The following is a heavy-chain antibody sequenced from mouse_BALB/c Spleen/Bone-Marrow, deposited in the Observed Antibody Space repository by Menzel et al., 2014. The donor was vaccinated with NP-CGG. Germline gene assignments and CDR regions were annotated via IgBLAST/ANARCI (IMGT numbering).Heavy chain of an antibody. CDR3: ARHEGGEMGFDY. D-gene: IGHD2-3*01. CDR2: FYPGSGSI. Sequence: QVQLKESGAGLAKPGASVKLSCKASGYTFTEYIIHWVKQRSGQGLEWIGWFYPGSGSIKYNEKFKDKATLTADKSSSTVYMELSRLTSEDSAVYFCARHEGGEMGFDYWGQGTTLTVSS. CDR1: GYTFTEYI. V-gene: IGHV1-62-2*01. J-gene: IGHJ2*01.